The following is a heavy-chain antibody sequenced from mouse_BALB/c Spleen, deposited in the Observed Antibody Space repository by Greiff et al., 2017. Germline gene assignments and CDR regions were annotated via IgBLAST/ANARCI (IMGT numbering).Heavy chain of an antibody. V-gene: IGHV14-3*02. J-gene: IGHJ3*01. D-gene: IGHD1-2*01. Sequence: EVKLVESGAELVKPGASVKLSCTASGFNIKDTYMHWVKQRPEQGLEWIGRIDPANGNTKYDPKFQGKATITADTSSNTAYLQLSSLTSEDTAVYYCARSHYYGYAYWGQGTLVTVSA. CDR3: ARSHYYGYAY. CDR1: GFNIKDTY. CDR2: IDPANGNT.